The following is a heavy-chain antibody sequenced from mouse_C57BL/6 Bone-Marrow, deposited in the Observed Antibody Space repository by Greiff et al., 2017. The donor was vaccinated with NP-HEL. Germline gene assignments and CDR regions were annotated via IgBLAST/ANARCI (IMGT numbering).Heavy chain of an antibody. CDR3: TREGATVVAGYFDV. CDR2: ISSGGDYI. CDR1: GFTFSSYA. Sequence: EVKLMESGEGLVKPGGSLKLSCAASGFTFSSYAMSWVRQTPEKRLEWVAYISSGGDYIYYADTVKGRFTISRDNARNTLYLQMSSLKSEDTAMYYCTREGATVVAGYFDVWGTGTTVTVSS. V-gene: IGHV5-9-1*02. J-gene: IGHJ1*03. D-gene: IGHD1-1*01.